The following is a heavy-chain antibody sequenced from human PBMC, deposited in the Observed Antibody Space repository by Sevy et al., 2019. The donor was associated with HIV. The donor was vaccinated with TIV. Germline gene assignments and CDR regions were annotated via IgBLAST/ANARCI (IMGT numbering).Heavy chain of an antibody. V-gene: IGHV1-24*01. CDR2: FHEDGES. CDR1: GYTLSKLS. CDR3: ATDIVVGRDY. J-gene: IGHJ4*02. D-gene: IGHD2-2*01. Sequence: ASVKVSCKVSGYTLSKLSMHWVRQAPGKGLEWMGGFHEDGESMYAQKSQGRVTMTEDTSTDTAYMELSSLRSKDTAVYYCATDIVVGRDYWGQGTLVTVSS.